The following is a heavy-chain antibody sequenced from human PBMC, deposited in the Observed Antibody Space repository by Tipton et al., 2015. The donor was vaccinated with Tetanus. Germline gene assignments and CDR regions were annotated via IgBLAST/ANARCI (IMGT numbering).Heavy chain of an antibody. J-gene: IGHJ4*02. D-gene: IGHD6-6*01. CDR2: FYYSGST. Sequence: TLSLTCTVSGGSISSGTYYWGWIRQPPGKGLEWIGSFYYSGSTYYNPSLKSRVTISVDTSKNQFSLKLTSVTAGDTAVYFCVKFEYRTSFASWGQGALVTVSS. CDR1: GGSISSGTYY. CDR3: VKFEYRTSFAS. V-gene: IGHV4-39*07.